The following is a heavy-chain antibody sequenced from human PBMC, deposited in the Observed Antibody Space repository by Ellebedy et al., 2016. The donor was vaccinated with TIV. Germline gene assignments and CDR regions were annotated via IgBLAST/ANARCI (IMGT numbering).Heavy chain of an antibody. CDR2: INHNGST. CDR1: GGSISSGGYY. Sequence: MPSETLSLTCTVSGGSISSGGYYRSWIRQPPGKGPEWIGEINHNGSTNYNPSLKSRVTLLVDMSKNQFSLNLSSVTAADTAVYYCARGIYGSGTIDYWGQGTLVTVSS. D-gene: IGHD3-10*01. CDR3: ARGIYGSGTIDY. V-gene: IGHV4-61*08. J-gene: IGHJ4*02.